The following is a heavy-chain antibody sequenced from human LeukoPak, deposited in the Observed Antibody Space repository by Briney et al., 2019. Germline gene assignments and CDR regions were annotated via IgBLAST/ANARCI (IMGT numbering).Heavy chain of an antibody. Sequence: GGSLRLSCAASGFTFSNAWVSWVRQAPGKGLEWVGRIKSKTDGGTTDYAAPVKGRFTISRDDSTNTLYLQMNSLKSEDTAVYYCSTYGSGRKFDYWGQGTLVTVSS. CDR3: STYGSGRKFDY. CDR2: IKSKTDGGTT. CDR1: GFTFSNAW. V-gene: IGHV3-15*01. J-gene: IGHJ4*02. D-gene: IGHD3-10*01.